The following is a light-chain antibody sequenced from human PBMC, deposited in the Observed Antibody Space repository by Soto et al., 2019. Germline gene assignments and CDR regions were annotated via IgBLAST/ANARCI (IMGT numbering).Light chain of an antibody. CDR1: QNIKNW. V-gene: IGKV1-5*01. Sequence: DIQMTQSPSTLSASVGDSVTIXCRASQNIKNWLAWYQQRPGQAPKLLISEGSSLESGVPSTFSGTASGTEFTLTISGLQPDDFATYYCQHYNGYSFGQGTKVDIK. CDR3: QHYNGYS. J-gene: IGKJ1*01. CDR2: EGS.